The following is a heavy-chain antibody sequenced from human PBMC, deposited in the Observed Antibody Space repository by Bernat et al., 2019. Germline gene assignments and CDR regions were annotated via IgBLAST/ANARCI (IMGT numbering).Heavy chain of an antibody. CDR1: GFTVSSNY. CDR3: ARDANSGSGRIDY. CDR2: IYAGGST. J-gene: IGHJ4*02. V-gene: IGHV3-53*01. Sequence: EVQLVESGGGLIQPGGSLRLSCAASGFTVSSNYMTWVRQAPGKGLEWVSFIYAGGSTFYADSVQGRFIISRDNSKNTWWLQMNSLRDEDTAVYDCARDANSGSGRIDYWGQGTLVTVSS. D-gene: IGHD3-10*01.